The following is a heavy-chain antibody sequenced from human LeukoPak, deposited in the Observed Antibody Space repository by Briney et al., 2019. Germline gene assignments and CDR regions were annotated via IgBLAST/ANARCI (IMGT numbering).Heavy chain of an antibody. CDR2: IRSKAYGGTT. CDR3: TRTLYDFWSGYYRGGGPPLDI. J-gene: IGHJ3*02. Sequence: GGSLRLSCTASGFTFGDYAMSWVRQAPGKGLEWVGFIRSKAYGGTTEYAASVKGRFTISRDDSKSIAYLQMNSLKTEDTAVYYCTRTLYDFWSGYYRGGGPPLDIWGQGTMDTVSS. D-gene: IGHD3-3*01. V-gene: IGHV3-49*04. CDR1: GFTFGDYA.